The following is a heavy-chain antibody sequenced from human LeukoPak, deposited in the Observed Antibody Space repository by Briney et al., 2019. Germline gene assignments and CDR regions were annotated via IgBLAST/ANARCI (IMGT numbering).Heavy chain of an antibody. V-gene: IGHV4-61*02. D-gene: IGHD5-18*01. CDR1: GGSITGDSYY. CDR2: IHTSGTT. CDR3: ARGYTYGHGAMFDY. Sequence: PSQTLSLTCTVSGGSITGDSYYWTWLRQPAGKGLEWIGRIHTSGTTDYKPSLNRRVTISLDTSKTQFSLKLSSVTAADTAVYYCARGYTYGHGAMFDYWGQGTLVTVSP. J-gene: IGHJ4*02.